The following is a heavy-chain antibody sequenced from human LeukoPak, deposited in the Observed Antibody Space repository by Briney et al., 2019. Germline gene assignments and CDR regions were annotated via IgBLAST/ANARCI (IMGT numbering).Heavy chain of an antibody. D-gene: IGHD4-17*01. Sequence: QPGGSLRLSCAVSGFTVSSNYISWVRQAPGKGLEWVSAISGSGGSTYYADSVKGRFTISRDNSKNTLYLQMNSLRAEDTAAYYCAKHGDYVYWGQGTLVTVSS. CDR2: ISGSGGST. V-gene: IGHV3-23*01. J-gene: IGHJ4*02. CDR3: AKHGDYVY. CDR1: GFTVSSNY.